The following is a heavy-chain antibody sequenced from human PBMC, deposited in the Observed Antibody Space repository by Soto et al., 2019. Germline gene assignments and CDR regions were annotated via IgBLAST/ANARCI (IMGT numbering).Heavy chain of an antibody. V-gene: IGHV1-69*01. D-gene: IGHD3-10*01. CDR3: ARVNYGSEGSAYYYYGMDV. J-gene: IGHJ6*02. Sequence: QVQLVQSGAEVKKPGSSVKVSCKASGGTFSSYAISWVRQAPGQGLEWMGWIIPIFDTANYAQKFQGRVTITADESTSTAYMELSSLRSEDTAVHYCARVNYGSEGSAYYYYGMDVWGQGTTVTVSS. CDR2: IIPIFDTA. CDR1: GGTFSSYA.